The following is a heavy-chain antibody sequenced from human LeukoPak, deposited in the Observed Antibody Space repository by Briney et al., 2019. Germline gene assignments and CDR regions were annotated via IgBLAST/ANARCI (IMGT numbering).Heavy chain of an antibody. J-gene: IGHJ4*02. D-gene: IGHD6-13*01. CDR2: IDPSDSYT. V-gene: IGHV5-10-1*01. CDR1: GYRFTNYW. Sequence: GESLKISCKGSGYRFTNYWIGWVRQMPGKGLEWMGRIDPSDSYTNYSPSFQGHVTISADKSITTAYLQWRSLKASDTAMYYCARLGNIAAAGTFYFDYWGQGTLVTVSS. CDR3: ARLGNIAAAGTFYFDY.